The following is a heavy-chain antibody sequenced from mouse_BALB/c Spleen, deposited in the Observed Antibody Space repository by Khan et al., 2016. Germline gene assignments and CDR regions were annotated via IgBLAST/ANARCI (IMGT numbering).Heavy chain of an antibody. Sequence: QVQLKQSGAELVRPGTSVKVSCKASGYAFTNYLIEWVKQRPGQGLEWIGVINPGSGGSNYNEKFKGKATLTADKSSSTAYMQLSSLTSDDSAVYSCARKGFYGNYVYYFDYWGQGTTLTVSS. V-gene: IGHV1-54*01. J-gene: IGHJ2*01. CDR1: GYAFTNYL. D-gene: IGHD2-1*01. CDR3: ARKGFYGNYVYYFDY. CDR2: INPGSGGS.